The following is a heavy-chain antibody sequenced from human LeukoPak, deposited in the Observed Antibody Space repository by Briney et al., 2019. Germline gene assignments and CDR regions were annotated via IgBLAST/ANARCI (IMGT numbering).Heavy chain of an antibody. V-gene: IGHV3-7*01. Sequence: RGSLRLSCAASGFIFSNYWMSWVRLAPGRGLDWVANIKQDGSEEYYVDSVKGRFTISRDNAKNSMYLQMNSLRADDTAVYYCARIFSVYYVFDYWGQGTPVTASS. J-gene: IGHJ4*02. CDR3: ARIFSVYYVFDY. CDR1: GFIFSNYW. CDR2: IKQDGSEE. D-gene: IGHD5/OR15-5a*01.